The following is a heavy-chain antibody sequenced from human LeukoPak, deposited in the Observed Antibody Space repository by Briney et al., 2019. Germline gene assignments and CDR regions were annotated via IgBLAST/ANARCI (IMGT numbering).Heavy chain of an antibody. CDR2: IKQDGSEK. CDR3: ARGGGGYVGFDY. CDR1: GFIFSSYW. Sequence: PGGSLRLSCAASGFIFSSYWMSWVRQAPGKGLEWVANIKQDGSEKYYVDSVKGRFTISRDNAKNSLYLQMNSLRAEDTAVYHCARGGGGYVGFDYWGQGTLVTVSS. D-gene: IGHD5-12*01. J-gene: IGHJ4*02. V-gene: IGHV3-7*03.